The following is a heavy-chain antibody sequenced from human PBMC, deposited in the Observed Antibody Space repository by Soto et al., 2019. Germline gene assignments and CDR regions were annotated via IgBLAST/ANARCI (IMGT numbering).Heavy chain of an antibody. D-gene: IGHD3-3*01. V-gene: IGHV4-34*01. CDR2: INHSGST. CDR3: ARKTFWSAKRVWFDP. CDR1: GGSFSGYY. J-gene: IGHJ5*02. Sequence: QVQLQQWGAGLLKPSETLSLTCAVYGGSFSGYYWSWIRQPPGKGLEWIGEINHSGSTNYNPSLKSRVTISVDTSKNQFSLKLSSVTAADTAVYYCARKTFWSAKRVWFDPWGQGTLVTVSS.